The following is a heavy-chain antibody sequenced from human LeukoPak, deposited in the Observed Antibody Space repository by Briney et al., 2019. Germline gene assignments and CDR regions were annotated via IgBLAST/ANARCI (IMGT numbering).Heavy chain of an antibody. J-gene: IGHJ6*02. D-gene: IGHD3-16*01. CDR2: MNQDGSEK. CDR1: GFTFSDSW. V-gene: IGHV3-7*01. CDR3: ATYTHWVAGDV. Sequence: GGPLGLLCAASGFTFSDSWMSWVRRAPGKGLEGVANMNQDGSEKDYVDSVKGRFTISRDNARKSLYLQMSSLRAEDTAVYYCATYTHWVAGDVWGQGTTVTVSS.